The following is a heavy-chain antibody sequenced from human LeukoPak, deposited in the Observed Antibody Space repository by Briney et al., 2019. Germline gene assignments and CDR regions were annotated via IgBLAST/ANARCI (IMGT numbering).Heavy chain of an antibody. V-gene: IGHV1-8*03. CDR2: MNPNSGNT. D-gene: IGHD1-26*01. Sequence: ASVKVSCKASRYTFTGCYMHWVRQAPGQGLEWMGWMNPNSGNTGYAQKFQGRVTITRNSSISTAYMELSSLRSEDTAVYYCARGDLVGADDTNFDYWGQGTLVTVSS. J-gene: IGHJ4*02. CDR1: RYTFTGCY. CDR3: ARGDLVGADDTNFDY.